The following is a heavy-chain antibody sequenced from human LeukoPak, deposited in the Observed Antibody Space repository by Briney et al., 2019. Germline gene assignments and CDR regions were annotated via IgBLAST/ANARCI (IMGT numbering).Heavy chain of an antibody. J-gene: IGHJ3*02. D-gene: IGHD3-3*01. V-gene: IGHV1-18*01. Sequence: ASVKVFCKASGYTFTSYGISWVRQAPGQGLEWMGWISAYNGNTNYAQKLQGRVTMTTDTSTSTAYMELRSLRSDDTAVYYCARDLLLWSGYPDAFDIWGQGTMVAVSS. CDR1: GYTFTSYG. CDR3: ARDLLLWSGYPDAFDI. CDR2: ISAYNGNT.